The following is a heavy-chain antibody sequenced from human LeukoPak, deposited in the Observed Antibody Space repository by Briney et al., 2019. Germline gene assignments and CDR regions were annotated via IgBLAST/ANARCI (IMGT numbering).Heavy chain of an antibody. CDR3: VRGPDHAKVGY. J-gene: IGHJ4*02. Sequence: PSETLSLTCAVYGGSFSHSYWNWVRQPPGKGLEWIGEINHSGISDYNPSLSSRVTMSQDTSKNHFSLKLASVTAADTAVYYCVRGPDHAKVGYWGQGTPVIVSS. CDR2: INHSGIS. V-gene: IGHV4-34*01. D-gene: IGHD1-14*01. CDR1: GGSFSHSY.